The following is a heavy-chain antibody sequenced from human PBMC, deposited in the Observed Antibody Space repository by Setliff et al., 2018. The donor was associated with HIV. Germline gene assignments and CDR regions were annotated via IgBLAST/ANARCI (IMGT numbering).Heavy chain of an antibody. CDR1: GYSISSGYF. CDR3: ASPIPDDSSGYFPWWYFDL. J-gene: IGHJ2*01. V-gene: IGHV4-38-2*01. CDR2: IYYSGST. Sequence: SETLSLTCAVSGYSISSGYFWGWIRQPPGKGLEWIGSIYYSGSTYNNPSLKSRVTISVDRSKNQFALKLTSVTAADTAVYYCASPIPDDSSGYFPWWYFDLWGRGTLVTVSS. D-gene: IGHD3-22*01.